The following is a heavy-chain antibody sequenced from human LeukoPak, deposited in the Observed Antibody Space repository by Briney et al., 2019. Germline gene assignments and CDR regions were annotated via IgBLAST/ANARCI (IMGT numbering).Heavy chain of an antibody. V-gene: IGHV3-30*02. CDR1: GFTFSSYG. CDR3: AKYYYGSGSSAFDY. Sequence: GGSLRLSCAASGFTFSSYGMHWVRQAPGKGLEWVAFIRYDGSNKYYTDSEKGRFTISRDNSKNTLYLQMNSLRAEDTAVYYCAKYYYGSGSSAFDYWGQGTLVTVSS. CDR2: IRYDGSNK. D-gene: IGHD3-10*01. J-gene: IGHJ4*02.